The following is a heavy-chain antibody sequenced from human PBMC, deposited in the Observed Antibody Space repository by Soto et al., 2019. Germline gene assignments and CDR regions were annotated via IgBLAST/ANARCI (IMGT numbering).Heavy chain of an antibody. CDR2: ISSTGVTT. J-gene: IGHJ6*02. CDR1: GFTFNYYD. Sequence: EVQLLETGGGLAQPGGSLRLSCVASGFTFNYYDMSWVRQAPGKGLEWVSTISSTGVTTYYADSVEGRFTTSRDNSKSTLWLQMNSLTAEETAVYYCADPVPAATHYDYYKMDVWGQGTTVTVSS. V-gene: IGHV3-23*01. CDR3: ADPVPAATHYDYYKMDV. D-gene: IGHD2-2*01.